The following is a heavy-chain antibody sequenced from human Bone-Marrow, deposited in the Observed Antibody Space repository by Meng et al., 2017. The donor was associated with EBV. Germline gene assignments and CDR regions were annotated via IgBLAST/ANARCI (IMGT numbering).Heavy chain of an antibody. CDR3: ARGLAVAGTSLYYFDY. Sequence: HVRLQESGPVLGKPPGTLSLTSAVSGGSISSSNWWSWVRQPPGKGLEWIGEIYHSGSTNYNPSLKSRVTISVDKSKNQFSLKLSSVTAADTAVYYCARGLAVAGTSLYYFDYWGQGTLVTVSS. V-gene: IGHV4-4*03. J-gene: IGHJ4*02. CDR2: IYHSGST. D-gene: IGHD6-19*01. CDR1: GGSISSSNW.